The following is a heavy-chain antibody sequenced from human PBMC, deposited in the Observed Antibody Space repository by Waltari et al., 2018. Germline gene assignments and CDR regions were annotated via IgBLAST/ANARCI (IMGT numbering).Heavy chain of an antibody. Sequence: ETPLVESGGGLVRPGGSLRLLCAAYVFTLSSYWMTWVRQAPGKGLEWVANIRQDGSEKYYVDSVKGRFTISRDNAKNSLYLQMNSLKADDTAVYYCARSSSTEFDSWGQGTLVTVSS. J-gene: IGHJ4*02. V-gene: IGHV3-7*01. CDR2: IRQDGSEK. CDR1: VFTLSSYW. D-gene: IGHD2-2*01. CDR3: ARSSSTEFDS.